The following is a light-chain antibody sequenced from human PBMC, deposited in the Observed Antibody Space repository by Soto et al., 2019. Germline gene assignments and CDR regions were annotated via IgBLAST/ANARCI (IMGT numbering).Light chain of an antibody. J-gene: IGLJ1*01. CDR1: SSDVGGYNY. V-gene: IGLV2-14*01. Sequence: QSVLTQPASVSGSPGQSITISCTGTSSDVGGYNYVSWYQQHPGKAPKLVIYEVSKRPSGVSNRFSGSKSGNTASLTISGLQAEDEADYYCSSYTTSNPYVFGTGTKVTVL. CDR3: SSYTTSNPYV. CDR2: EVS.